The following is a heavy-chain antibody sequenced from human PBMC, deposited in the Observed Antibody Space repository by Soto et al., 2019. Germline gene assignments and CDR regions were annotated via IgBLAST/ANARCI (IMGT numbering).Heavy chain of an antibody. V-gene: IGHV4-31*03. CDR3: ARAAHYYDSSVPIDY. Sequence: QVQLQESGPGLVKPSQTLSLTCTVSGGSISSGGYYWSWIRQHPGKGLEWIGYIYYSGSTYYNPSLKSRVTRSVDTSKNQFSLKLSSVTAADTAVYYCARAAHYYDSSVPIDYWGQGTLVTVSS. J-gene: IGHJ4*02. D-gene: IGHD3-22*01. CDR2: IYYSGST. CDR1: GGSISSGGYY.